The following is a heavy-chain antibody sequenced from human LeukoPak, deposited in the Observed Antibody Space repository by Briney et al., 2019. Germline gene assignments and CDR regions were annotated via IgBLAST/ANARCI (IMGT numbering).Heavy chain of an antibody. Sequence: GGSLRLSCTASGFTFSHHWMTWVRQAPEKGLEWVANIKEDGSEKDYVDSVKGRFTISRDNGKNSLYLQMNSLRGEDTAVYYCARLNWNYADYWGRGTLVTVSS. CDR1: GFTFSHHW. CDR3: ARLNWNYADY. V-gene: IGHV3-7*01. J-gene: IGHJ4*02. D-gene: IGHD3-3*01. CDR2: IKEDGSEK.